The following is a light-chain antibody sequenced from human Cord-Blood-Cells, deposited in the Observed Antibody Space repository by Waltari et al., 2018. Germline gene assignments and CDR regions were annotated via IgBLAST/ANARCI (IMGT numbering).Light chain of an antibody. CDR2: DVS. J-gene: IGLJ3*02. V-gene: IGLV2-14*01. Sequence: QSALTQPASVSGSPGQSITISCTGTSSDVGGYNYVPWYQQHPGKAPKLMIYDVSNRPAVVSNRFSGSKSGNTASLTISWLQAEDEADYYCSSYTSSSTRVFGGGTKLTVL. CDR3: SSYTSSSTRV. CDR1: SSDVGGYNY.